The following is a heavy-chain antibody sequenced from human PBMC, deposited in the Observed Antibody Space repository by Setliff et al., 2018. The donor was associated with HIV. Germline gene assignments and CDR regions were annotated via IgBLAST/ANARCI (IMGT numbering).Heavy chain of an antibody. CDR2: INHSGKT. CDR1: GGSLSGHY. V-gene: IGHV4-34*01. J-gene: IGHJ4*02. Sequence: SETLSLTCAVYGGSLSGHYWTWIRQPPGEGLEWIGEINHSGKTNYNPSLKSRVTISVDTSKNQFSLKVTSVTAADTAVYYCVTSSSWSSRLNFWGRGMLVTVSS. CDR3: VTSSSWSSRLNF. D-gene: IGHD6-13*01.